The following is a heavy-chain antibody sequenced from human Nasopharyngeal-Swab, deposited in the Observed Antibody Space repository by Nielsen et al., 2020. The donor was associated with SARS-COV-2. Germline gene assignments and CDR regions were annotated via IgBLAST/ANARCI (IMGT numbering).Heavy chain of an antibody. V-gene: IGHV1-18*01. Sequence: ASVKVSCKASGYTFTSYGISWVRQAPGQGLEWMGWISAYNGNTNYAQKLQGRDTMTTDTSTSTAYMELRSLRSDDTAVYYCARGTYYDILTGYYPWDYYGMDVWGQGTTVTVSS. CDR1: GYTFTSYG. D-gene: IGHD3-9*01. CDR2: ISAYNGNT. J-gene: IGHJ6*02. CDR3: ARGTYYDILTGYYPWDYYGMDV.